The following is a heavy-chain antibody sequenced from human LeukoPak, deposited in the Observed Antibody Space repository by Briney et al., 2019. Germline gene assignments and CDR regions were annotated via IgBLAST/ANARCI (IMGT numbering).Heavy chain of an antibody. Sequence: ASVKVSCKASGYTFTSYGISWVRQAPGQGLEWMGWISAYNGNTNYAQKLQGRVTMTTDTSTSTAYMELRSLRSDDTAVYYCARASGQYCSSTSCYTSYYYYYMDVWGKGTTVTVSS. V-gene: IGHV1-18*01. CDR1: GYTFTSYG. CDR2: ISAYNGNT. J-gene: IGHJ6*03. D-gene: IGHD2-2*02. CDR3: ARASGQYCSSTSCYTSYYYYYMDV.